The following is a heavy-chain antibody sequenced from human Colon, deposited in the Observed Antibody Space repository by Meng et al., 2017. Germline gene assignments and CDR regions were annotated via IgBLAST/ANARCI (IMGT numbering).Heavy chain of an antibody. CDR1: GGSFSGYS. V-gene: IGHV4-34*10. CDR2: INHTGNT. D-gene: IGHD6-19*01. J-gene: IGHJ4*02. Sequence: HVRESGPGLVEPSETLSLPCAVYGGSFSGYSWSWIRQPPGKGLEWIGEINHTGNTSYNPSLKSRLTISVDTSKNQFSLNLSSVTAADTALYYCARSVRLGVAGKSGAYWGQGTLVTVSS. CDR3: ARSVRLGVAGKSGAY.